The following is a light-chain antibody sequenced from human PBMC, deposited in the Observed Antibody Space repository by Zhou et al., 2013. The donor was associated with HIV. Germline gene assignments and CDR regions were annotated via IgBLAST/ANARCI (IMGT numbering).Light chain of an antibody. Sequence: DIQMTQSPSTLSASVRDRVTITCRASQSISTWLAWYQQKPGKAPKLLIYKASTLESGVPSRFSGSGSGTEFTLTISSLQPDDFATYYCQQYNSYPLTFGQGTRLEIK. V-gene: IGKV1-5*03. J-gene: IGKJ5*01. CDR3: QQYNSYPLT. CDR1: QSISTW. CDR2: KAS.